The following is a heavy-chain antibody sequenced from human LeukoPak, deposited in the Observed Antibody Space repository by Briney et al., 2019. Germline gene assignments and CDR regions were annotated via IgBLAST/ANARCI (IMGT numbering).Heavy chain of an antibody. CDR3: ARVAAQGDDLWSGYYWNWFDP. CDR1: GYTFTVYY. J-gene: IGHJ5*02. V-gene: IGHV1-2*02. Sequence: ASVKVSCKASGYTFTVYYMHWVRQAPGQGLEWMGWINPNSGGTNYAQKFQGRVTITRDTSISTAYMELSRLRSDDTAVYYCARVAAQGDDLWSGYYWNWFDPWGQGTLVTVSS. CDR2: INPNSGGT. D-gene: IGHD3-3*01.